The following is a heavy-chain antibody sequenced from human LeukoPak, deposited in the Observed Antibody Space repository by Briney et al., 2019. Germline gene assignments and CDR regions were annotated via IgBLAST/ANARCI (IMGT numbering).Heavy chain of an antibody. CDR3: ARAYPRLMTTVTSYFDY. J-gene: IGHJ4*02. CDR1: GYTFTSYY. D-gene: IGHD4-17*01. Sequence: ASVKVSCKVSGYTFTSYYMHWVRQAPGQGLEWMGIINPSGGSTSYAQKFQGRVTMTRDTSTSTVHMELSSLRSEDTAVYYCARAYPRLMTTVTSYFDYWGQGTLVTVSS. V-gene: IGHV1-46*01. CDR2: INPSGGST.